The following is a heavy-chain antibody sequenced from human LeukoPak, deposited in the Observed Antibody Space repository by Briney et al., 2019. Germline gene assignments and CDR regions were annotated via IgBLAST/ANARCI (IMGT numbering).Heavy chain of an antibody. Sequence: GGSLRLSCAASGFTFSNAWMSWVRQAPGKGLEWVGRIKSKTDGGTTDYAAPVKGRFTISRDDSKNTLYLQMNSLKTEDTAVYYCTTEGPFDSSGYSVPPYWGQGTLVTVSS. CDR1: GFTFSNAW. V-gene: IGHV3-15*01. CDR3: TTEGPFDSSGYSVPPY. D-gene: IGHD3-22*01. J-gene: IGHJ4*02. CDR2: IKSKTDGGTT.